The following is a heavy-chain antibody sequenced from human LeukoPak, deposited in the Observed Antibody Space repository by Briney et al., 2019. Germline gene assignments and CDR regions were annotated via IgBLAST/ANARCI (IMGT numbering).Heavy chain of an antibody. CDR3: ARAGGSVGWYGTIDS. V-gene: IGHV4-61*09. CDR2: LYTSGST. J-gene: IGHJ4*02. Sequence: PSETLSLTCTVSGGSISSGSYYWTWIRQPAGTGLEWIGHLYTSGSTTYNPSLQSRVTISADTSKNQFSLRLTSVTAADTAVYYCARAGGSVGWYGTIDSWGQGMLVTVSS. D-gene: IGHD6-19*01. CDR1: GGSISSGSYY.